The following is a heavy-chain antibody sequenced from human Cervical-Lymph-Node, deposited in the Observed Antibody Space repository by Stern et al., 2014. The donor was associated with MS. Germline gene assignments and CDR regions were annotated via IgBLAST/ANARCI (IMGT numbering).Heavy chain of an antibody. CDR3: ATVWM. V-gene: IGHV3-48*02. CDR1: GFSFSSYT. J-gene: IGHJ4*02. CDR2: ISSSSSII. D-gene: IGHD1-1*01. Sequence: VQLVESGGGLVQPGGSLRLSCVASGFSFSSYTINWVRQAPGRGLEWVSYISSSSSIISYADSVKGRFTISRDNAKNLLFLQMNSLRDEDTAVYFCATVWMWGQGSLVTVSS.